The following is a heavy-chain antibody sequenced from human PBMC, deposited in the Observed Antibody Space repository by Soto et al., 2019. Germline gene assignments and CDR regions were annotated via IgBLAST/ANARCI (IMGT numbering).Heavy chain of an antibody. D-gene: IGHD3-3*01. Sequence: PGGSLRLSCAASGFTFSSYAMSWVRQAPGKGLEWVSAISGSGGSTYYADSVKGRFTISRDNSKNTLYLQMNSLRAEDTAVYYCAKARALYYYFWSRYLLDYCGQGTLVTVSS. CDR3: AKARALYYYFWSRYLLDY. CDR2: ISGSGGST. V-gene: IGHV3-23*01. J-gene: IGHJ4*02. CDR1: GFTFSSYA.